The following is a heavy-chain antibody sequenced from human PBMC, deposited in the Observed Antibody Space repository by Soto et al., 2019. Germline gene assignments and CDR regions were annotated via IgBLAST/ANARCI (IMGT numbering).Heavy chain of an antibody. V-gene: IGHV4-31*03. Sequence: SETLSLTCPVSGGSISSGGYYWSWIRQHPGKGLEWIGYIYYSGSTYYNPSLKSRVTISVDTSKNQFSLKLSSVTAADTAVYYCARDDGGNFDYWGQGTLVTVSS. J-gene: IGHJ4*02. D-gene: IGHD2-15*01. CDR3: ARDDGGNFDY. CDR2: IYYSGST. CDR1: GGSISSGGYY.